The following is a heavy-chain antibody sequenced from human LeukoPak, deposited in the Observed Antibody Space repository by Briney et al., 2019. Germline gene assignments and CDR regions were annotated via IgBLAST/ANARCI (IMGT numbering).Heavy chain of an antibody. CDR2: INPSGGST. D-gene: IGHD3-22*01. CDR3: ARDLRYYDGFGYGDTFDI. CDR1: GYTFTSYY. V-gene: IGHV1-46*01. J-gene: IGHJ3*02. Sequence: ASVKVSCKASGYTFTSYYMHWVRQAPGQGLEWMGIINPSGGSTSYAQKFQGRVTMTRDTSTSTVYMELSSLRSEDTAVYYCARDLRYYDGFGYGDTFDIWGQGTMVTVSS.